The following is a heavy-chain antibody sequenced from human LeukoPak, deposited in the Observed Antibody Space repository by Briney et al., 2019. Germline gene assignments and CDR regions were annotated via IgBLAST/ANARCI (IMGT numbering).Heavy chain of an antibody. Sequence: GGSLSLSCAASGFTFSSYAMSWVRQAPGKGLEWVSIISGSGGSTYYADSVKGRFTISRDNSKNTLYLQMNSLRAEDTAVYYCAKRGGYCTGGSCYSYYFDYWGQGTLVTVSS. D-gene: IGHD2-15*01. J-gene: IGHJ4*02. CDR2: ISGSGGST. CDR3: AKRGGYCTGGSCYSYYFDY. CDR1: GFTFSSYA. V-gene: IGHV3-23*01.